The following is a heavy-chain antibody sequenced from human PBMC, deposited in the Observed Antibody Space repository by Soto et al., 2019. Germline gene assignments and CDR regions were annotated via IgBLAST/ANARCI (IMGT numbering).Heavy chain of an antibody. CDR3: ARYPNSTVPGLPSDL. CDR1: GFTFSTYW. V-gene: IGHV3-7*03. J-gene: IGHJ5*02. D-gene: IGHD6-19*01. Sequence: GGSLRLSCAASGFTFSTYWMSWVRQAPGKGLEWIAHTRQDGRQHYYVDSVKGRFIISRDNAKNSLYLQMNSLRVEDTAVYYCARYPNSTVPGLPSDLWGQGTLVTVSS. CDR2: TRQDGRQH.